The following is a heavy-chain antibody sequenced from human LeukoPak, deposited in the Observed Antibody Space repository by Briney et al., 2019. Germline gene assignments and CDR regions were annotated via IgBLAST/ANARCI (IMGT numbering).Heavy chain of an antibody. Sequence: ASVKVSCKASGYTFTDYALHWVRQAPGQSLEWMGWITTGRGETRYSQDFQRRITLTRDKSANTVYMDLSDLTSEDTAVYYCARGGQQWRGGNYFDSWGQGTLVAVSS. CDR1: GYTFTDYA. CDR3: ARGGQQWRGGNYFDS. J-gene: IGHJ4*02. V-gene: IGHV1-3*03. D-gene: IGHD6-19*01. CDR2: ITTGRGET.